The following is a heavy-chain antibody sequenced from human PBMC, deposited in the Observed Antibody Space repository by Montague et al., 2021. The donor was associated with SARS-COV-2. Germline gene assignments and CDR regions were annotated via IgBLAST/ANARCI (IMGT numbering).Heavy chain of an antibody. J-gene: IGHJ6*02. CDR2: IFHSGTI. CDR3: ATLSRRTAAGTRDYFGLDV. Sequence: SETLSLTCRVSGDSISTSTWWTWVRQPPGKGLEWMGEIFHSGTINYNPSLKSRVSISVDKSNNQFSLRLSSLIAADTAVYYCATLSRRTAAGTRDYFGLDVWGQGTTVVVSS. CDR1: GDSISTSTW. V-gene: IGHV4-4*02. D-gene: IGHD6-13*01.